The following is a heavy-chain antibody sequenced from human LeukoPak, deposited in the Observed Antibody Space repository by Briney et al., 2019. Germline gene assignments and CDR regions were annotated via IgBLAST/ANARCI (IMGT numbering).Heavy chain of an antibody. CDR1: GGPINSATYY. V-gene: IGHV4-61*02. J-gene: IGHJ4*02. CDR2: IYTSGST. Sequence: SQTLSLTCTVSGGPINSATYYWTWIRQPAGKGLEWIGRIYTSGSTNYNPSLKSRVTISVDTYKNQFSLKLSSVTAADTAVYYCARNSCPSGTCYDNRGYFDYWGQGTLVTVSS. CDR3: ARNSCPSGTCYDNRGYFDY. D-gene: IGHD2-15*01.